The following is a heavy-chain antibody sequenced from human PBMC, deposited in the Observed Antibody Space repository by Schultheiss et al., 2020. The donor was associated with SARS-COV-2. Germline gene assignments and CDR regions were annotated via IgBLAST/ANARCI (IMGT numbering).Heavy chain of an antibody. CDR1: EFTFNDYA. Sequence: GESLKISCAASEFTFNDYAMTWVRQAPGKGLEWVSSVSGGGSGTYYADSVKGRFTISRDNSRNTLYLQMNSLRAEDTAVYYCAKGCTYSLYYYYAMDVWGPGTTVTVSS. CDR3: AKGCTYSLYYYYAMDV. D-gene: IGHD2-15*01. J-gene: IGHJ6*02. CDR2: VSGGGSGT. V-gene: IGHV3-23*01.